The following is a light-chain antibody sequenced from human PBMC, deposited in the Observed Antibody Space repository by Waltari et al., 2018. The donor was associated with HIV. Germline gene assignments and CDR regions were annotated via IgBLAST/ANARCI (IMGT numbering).Light chain of an antibody. CDR3: CSYAGSSTFYV. J-gene: IGLJ1*01. V-gene: IGLV2-23*01. Sequence: QSALTQPASVSGSPGQSITIYCTGTSTAVGSYKLVSWYQQHPGKAPKLMIYEGSKRPSGVSNRFSGSKSGNTASLTIAGLQAEDEADYYCCSYAGSSTFYVFGTGTKVTVL. CDR1: STAVGSYKL. CDR2: EGS.